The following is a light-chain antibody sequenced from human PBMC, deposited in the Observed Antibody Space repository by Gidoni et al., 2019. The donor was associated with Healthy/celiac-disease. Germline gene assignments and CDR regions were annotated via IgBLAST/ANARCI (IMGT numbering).Light chain of an antibody. V-gene: IGKV3-20*01. CDR1: QSVSSSY. CDR3: QQYGSL. Sequence: ELVLTQSPGTLSLSPGERATLSCRASQSVSSSYLAWYQQKPGQAPRRLIYGASSRATGIPDRFSGSGSGTDFTLTISRREPEDLAVYYCQQYGSLFGQXTKVEIK. J-gene: IGKJ1*01. CDR2: GAS.